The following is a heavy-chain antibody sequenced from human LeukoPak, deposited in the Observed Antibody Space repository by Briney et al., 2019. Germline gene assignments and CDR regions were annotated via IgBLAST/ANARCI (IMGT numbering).Heavy chain of an antibody. CDR3: AKTALCGGDCYLDY. CDR1: GFTFSSNA. Sequence: GGSLRLSCSASGFTFSSNAMHWVRQAPGKGLEWVAVISYDGSKTYYADSVKDRFTISRDNSKNTLYLQMNSLRAVDTAVYYCAKTALCGGDCYLDYWGQGTLVTVSS. CDR2: ISYDGSKT. J-gene: IGHJ4*02. D-gene: IGHD2-21*02. V-gene: IGHV3-30-3*02.